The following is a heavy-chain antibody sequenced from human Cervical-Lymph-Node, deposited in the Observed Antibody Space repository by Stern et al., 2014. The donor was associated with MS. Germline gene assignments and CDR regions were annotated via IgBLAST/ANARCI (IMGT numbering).Heavy chain of an antibody. CDR1: GYTFNDYY. J-gene: IGHJ6*02. CDR2: IKPNSGGT. V-gene: IGHV1-2*02. Sequence: QLVQSGAEVKKPGASVKVSCKASGYTFNDYYLHWVRQAPGQGLEWLGWIKPNSGGTNYAQKFQGRVTMTRDTSISTAYMELSSLKSDDAAVYFCARGYRWKSDYYYGMDVWGQGTTVTVSS. D-gene: IGHD1-20*01. CDR3: ARGYRWKSDYYYGMDV.